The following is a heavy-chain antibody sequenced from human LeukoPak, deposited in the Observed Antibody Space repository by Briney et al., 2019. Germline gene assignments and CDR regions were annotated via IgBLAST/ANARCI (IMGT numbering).Heavy chain of an antibody. D-gene: IGHD6-13*01. V-gene: IGHV4-59*01. Sequence: PSETLSLTCIVSGGSISSYYWSWIRQPPGKGLEWIGYIYYSGSTNYNPSLKSRVTISVDTSKNQFSLKLSSVTAADTAVYYCAREGIAAAPYFDYWGQGTLVTVSS. CDR3: AREGIAAAPYFDY. CDR1: GGSISSYY. J-gene: IGHJ4*02. CDR2: IYYSGST.